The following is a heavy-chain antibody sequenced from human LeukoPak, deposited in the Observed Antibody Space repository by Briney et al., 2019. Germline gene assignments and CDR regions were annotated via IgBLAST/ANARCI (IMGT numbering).Heavy chain of an antibody. CDR1: GFTFSSYG. D-gene: IGHD6-19*01. J-gene: IGHJ5*02. CDR3: AKDPYSSGPYNWFDP. V-gene: IGHV3-30*02. Sequence: GGSLTLSCAASGFTFSSYGMHWVRQAPGKGLEWVAFIRYDGNNKYYADSVKGRFSMSRDNSKNTLWLQMNSLRAEDTAVYYCAKDPYSSGPYNWFDPWGQGTLVTVSS. CDR2: IRYDGNNK.